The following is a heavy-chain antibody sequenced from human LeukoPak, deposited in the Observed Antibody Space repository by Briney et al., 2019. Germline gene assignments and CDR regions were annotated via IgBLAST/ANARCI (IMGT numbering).Heavy chain of an antibody. D-gene: IGHD2-2*01. J-gene: IGHJ4*02. CDR3: ARLFVVVPAATDGFDY. CDR2: INPNSGGT. Sequence: ASVKVSCKASGYSFTSYGVNWVRQAPGQGLEWMGWINPNSGGTNYAQKFQGRVTMTRDTSISTAYMELSRLRSDDTAVYYCARLFVVVPAATDGFDYWGQGTLVTASS. V-gene: IGHV1-2*02. CDR1: GYSFTSYG.